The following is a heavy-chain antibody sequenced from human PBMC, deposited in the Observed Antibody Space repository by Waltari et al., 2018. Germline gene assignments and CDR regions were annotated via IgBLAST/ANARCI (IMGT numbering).Heavy chain of an antibody. CDR3: ARDPYGDYPQAFDI. CDR2: IYTSGST. Sequence: QVQLHESGHGLVKPSQTPSLTCTVSGSYISSASYYWIWIRAPAGKGLEWIGYIYTSGSTNYNPSLKSRVTISVDTSKNQFSLKLSSVTAADTAVYYCARDPYGDYPQAFDIWGQGTMVTVSS. V-gene: IGHV4-61*09. D-gene: IGHD4-17*01. CDR1: GSYISSASYY. J-gene: IGHJ3*02.